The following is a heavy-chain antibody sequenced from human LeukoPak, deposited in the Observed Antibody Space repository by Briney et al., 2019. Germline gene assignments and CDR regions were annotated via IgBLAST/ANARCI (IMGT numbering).Heavy chain of an antibody. CDR3: ARSPLSSSGWYRAAY. CDR1: GGSINPYY. Sequence: VKPSETLSLTCTVSGGSINPYYWNWIRQPAGKGLEWIGRIYTTGTTTYNPSLRSRVTMSVDASKNQVSLILSSVTTADTAMYYCARSPLSSSGWYRAAYWGQGTLVTVSS. D-gene: IGHD6-19*01. J-gene: IGHJ4*02. V-gene: IGHV4-4*07. CDR2: IYTTGTT.